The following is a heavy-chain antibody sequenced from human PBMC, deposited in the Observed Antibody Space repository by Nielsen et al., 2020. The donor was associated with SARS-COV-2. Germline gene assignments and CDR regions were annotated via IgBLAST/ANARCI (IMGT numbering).Heavy chain of an antibody. V-gene: IGHV3-7*01. CDR3: ARANTYYDFWGFDS. CDR1: GFTFSSYW. Sequence: GESLKISCAASGFTFSSYWMSWVRQAPGKGLEWVANIKQDGSEKYYVDSVKGRFTISRDNAKNSLYLQMNSLRAEDTAVYYCARANTYYDFWGFDSWGQGTLVTVSS. J-gene: IGHJ5*01. CDR2: IKQDGSEK. D-gene: IGHD3-3*01.